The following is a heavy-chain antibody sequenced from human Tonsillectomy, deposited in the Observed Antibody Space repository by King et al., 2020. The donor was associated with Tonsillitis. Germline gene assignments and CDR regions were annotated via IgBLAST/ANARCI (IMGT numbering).Heavy chain of an antibody. Sequence: VQLVVSGAEVKKPGASVKVSCKASGYTFTGYYMHWVRQAPGQGLEWMGWFNPDSGGTNYAQKFQGGVTMTRDTSISTAYMELSRLRSDDMDVYYGARGKLWFGEGPLDWGQGTLVTVSS. V-gene: IGHV1-2*02. CDR2: FNPDSGGT. CDR3: ARGKLWFGEGPLD. D-gene: IGHD3-10*01. CDR1: GYTFTGYY. J-gene: IGHJ1*01.